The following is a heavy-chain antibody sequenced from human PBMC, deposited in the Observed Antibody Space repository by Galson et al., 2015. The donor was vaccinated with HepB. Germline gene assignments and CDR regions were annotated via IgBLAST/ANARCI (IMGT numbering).Heavy chain of an antibody. Sequence: SETLSLTCTVSGGSISSYYWSWIRQPPGKGLEWIGYIYYSGSTNYNPSLKSRVTISVDTSKNQFSLKLSSVTAADTAVYYCARQNRLRVTREGITGTTRSLGDYWGQGTLVTVSS. CDR3: ARQNRLRVTREGITGTTRSLGDY. D-gene: IGHD1-20*01. J-gene: IGHJ4*02. CDR2: IYYSGST. CDR1: GGSISSYY. V-gene: IGHV4-59*08.